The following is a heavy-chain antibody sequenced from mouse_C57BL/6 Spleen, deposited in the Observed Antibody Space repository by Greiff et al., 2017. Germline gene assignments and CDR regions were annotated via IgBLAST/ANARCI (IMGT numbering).Heavy chain of an antibody. V-gene: IGHV2-2*01. CDR1: GFSFTSYG. CDR2: IWSGGST. CDR3: ARTYSNYGWYYAMDY. D-gene: IGHD2-5*01. J-gene: IGHJ4*01. Sequence: QVQLQQSGPGLVQPSQSLSITCTVSGFSFTSYGVHWVRQSPGKGLEWLGVIWSGGSTDYNAAFISRLSISKDNSKSQVCFKMNSLQADDTAIYYCARTYSNYGWYYAMDYWGQGTSVTVSS.